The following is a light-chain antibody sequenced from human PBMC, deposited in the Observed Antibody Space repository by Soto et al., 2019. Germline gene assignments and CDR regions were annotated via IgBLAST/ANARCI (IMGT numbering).Light chain of an antibody. V-gene: IGKV1-39*01. CDR2: AAS. J-gene: IGKJ1*01. CDR3: QQSYSTLVT. CDR1: QSISSS. Sequence: DIQMTQSPSSLSASVGDRVTITCRASQSISSSLKWYQQKPGKAPKLLIYAASSLQSGVPSRFSGSGSGTDFTLTISSLLPEDFATYYCQQSYSTLVTFGQGTKVEIK.